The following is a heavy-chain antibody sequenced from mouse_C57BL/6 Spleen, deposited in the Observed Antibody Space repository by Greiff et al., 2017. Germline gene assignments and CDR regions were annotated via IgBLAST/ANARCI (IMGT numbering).Heavy chain of an antibody. CDR3: AREELTGTKEDYFDY. Sequence: QVQLQQPGTELVKPGASVKLSCKASGYTFTSYWMHWVKQRPGQGLEWIGNINPSNGGTNYNEKFKSKATLTVDKSSSTAYMQLSSLTSEDSAVYYCAREELTGTKEDYFDYWGQGTTLTVSS. CDR2: INPSNGGT. V-gene: IGHV1-53*01. D-gene: IGHD4-1*01. CDR1: GYTFTSYW. J-gene: IGHJ2*01.